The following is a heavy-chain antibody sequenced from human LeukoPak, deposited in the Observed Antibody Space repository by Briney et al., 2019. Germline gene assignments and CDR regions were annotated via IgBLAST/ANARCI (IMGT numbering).Heavy chain of an antibody. D-gene: IGHD3-10*01. Sequence: SETLSLTCTVSGGSISSYYWSWIRQPPGKGLEWIGYIYYGGSTNYNPSLKSRVTISVDTSKNQFSLKLSSVTAADTAVYYCASSYGSGSYYPWGQGTLVTVSS. CDR2: IYYGGST. CDR1: GGSISSYY. V-gene: IGHV4-59*01. J-gene: IGHJ5*02. CDR3: ASSYGSGSYYP.